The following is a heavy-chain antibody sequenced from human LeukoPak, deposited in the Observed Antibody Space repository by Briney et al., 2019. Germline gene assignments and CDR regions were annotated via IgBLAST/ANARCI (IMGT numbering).Heavy chain of an antibody. CDR3: AHRGQRWYLGG. CDR1: GFSLSTSGVG. CDR2: IHWNDDK. V-gene: IGHV2-5*01. D-gene: IGHD4-23*01. J-gene: IGHJ4*02. Sequence: SGPTLVKPTQTLTLTCTFSGFSLSTSGVGVGWIRQPPGKALEWLALIHWNDDKRLSPSLKSRLTITQDTSKNQVVLTMTNMDPVDTATYYWAHRGQRWYLGGWGQGTLVTVSS.